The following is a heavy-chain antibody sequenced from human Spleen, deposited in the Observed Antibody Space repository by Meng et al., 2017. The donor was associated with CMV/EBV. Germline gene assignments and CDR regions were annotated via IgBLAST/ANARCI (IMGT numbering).Heavy chain of an antibody. CDR1: GFTFSSYA. J-gene: IGHJ4*02. CDR2: ISGSGGST. Sequence: GGSLRLSCAASGFTFSSYAMSWVRQAPGKGLEWVSAISGSGGSTYYADSVKGRFTISRDNSKNTLYLQMNSLRAEDTAGYYCAKVPLLIFETQGYWGQGTLVTVSS. D-gene: IGHD3/OR15-3a*01. CDR3: AKVPLLIFETQGY. V-gene: IGHV3-23*01.